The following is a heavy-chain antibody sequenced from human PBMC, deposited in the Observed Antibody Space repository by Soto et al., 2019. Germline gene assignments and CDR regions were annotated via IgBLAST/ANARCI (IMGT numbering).Heavy chain of an antibody. CDR1: GYSFTSYW. V-gene: IGHV5-51*01. CDR3: ASRGCSSTSCYNRVYYGMDV. CDR2: IYPGDSDT. Sequence: GESLKISCKGSGYSFTSYWIGWVGQMPGKGLEWMGIIYPGDSDTRYSPSFQGQVTISADKSISSAYLQWSSLKASDTAMYYCASRGCSSTSCYNRVYYGMDVWGQGTTVTVSS. J-gene: IGHJ6*02. D-gene: IGHD2-2*02.